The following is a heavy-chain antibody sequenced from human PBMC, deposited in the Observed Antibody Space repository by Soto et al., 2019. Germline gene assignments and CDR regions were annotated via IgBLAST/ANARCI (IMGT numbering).Heavy chain of an antibody. J-gene: IGHJ6*02. V-gene: IGHV3-23*01. CDR2: ITGSGGST. D-gene: IGHD6-13*01. CDR3: ATGGVAAAGIYYYGLDV. CDR1: GFTFSSYA. Sequence: GGSLRLSCAASGFTFSSYAMTWVRQAPEKGLEWVSSITGSGGSTYYADSVKGRFTISRDNSRNTLSLQMNSLRAEDTAIYYCATGGVAAAGIYYYGLDVWGQGTKVTVSS.